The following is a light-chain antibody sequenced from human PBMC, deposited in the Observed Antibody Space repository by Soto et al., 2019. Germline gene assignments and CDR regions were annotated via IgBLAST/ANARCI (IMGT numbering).Light chain of an antibody. Sequence: PVLTQSSSASASLGSSVNLTCTLSSGHRSYIIAWHQQQPGKAPRFLMRLESSGSQNKGSGVPDRFSGSSSGAARYLTISNLQSEDEADYYCETWNSNTRVFGGGTKLTVL. CDR2: LESSGSQ. V-gene: IGLV4-60*03. CDR3: ETWNSNTRV. J-gene: IGLJ3*02. CDR1: SGHRSYI.